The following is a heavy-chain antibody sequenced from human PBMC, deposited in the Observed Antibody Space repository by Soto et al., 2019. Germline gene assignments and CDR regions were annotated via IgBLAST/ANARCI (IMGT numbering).Heavy chain of an antibody. CDR3: ARVGYYDFWSGYYTGAFDI. Sequence: PGGSLRLSCAASGFTFSSYGMHLVRQAPGKGLEWVAVIWYDGSNKYYADSVKGRFTISRDNSKNTLYLQMNSLRAEDTAVYYCARVGYYDFWSGYYTGAFDIWGQGTMVTVS. J-gene: IGHJ3*02. D-gene: IGHD3-3*01. CDR2: IWYDGSNK. V-gene: IGHV3-33*01. CDR1: GFTFSSYG.